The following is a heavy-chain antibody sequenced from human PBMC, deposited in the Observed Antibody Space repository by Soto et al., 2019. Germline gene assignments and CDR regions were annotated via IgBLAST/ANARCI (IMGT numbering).Heavy chain of an antibody. CDR2: IYYSGST. J-gene: IGHJ5*02. Sequence: SLTCTVSGGSISSYYWSWIRQPPGKGLEWIGYIYYSGSTNYNPSLKSRVTISVDTSKNQFSLKLSSVTAADTAVYYCARGPRSRLRFLEWFWFDPWGQGTLVTVSS. D-gene: IGHD3-3*01. CDR1: GGSISSYY. V-gene: IGHV4-59*01. CDR3: ARGPRSRLRFLEWFWFDP.